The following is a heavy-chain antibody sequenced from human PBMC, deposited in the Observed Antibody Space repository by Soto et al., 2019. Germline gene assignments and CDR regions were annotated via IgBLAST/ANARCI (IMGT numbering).Heavy chain of an antibody. J-gene: IGHJ6*03. CDR2: LSGSGST. V-gene: IGHV3-23*01. CDR3: AKALRFTFTTGYNMYF. CDR1: GFTVSSYA. D-gene: IGHD4-4*01. Sequence: EVQLLESGGGLVQPGGSLRLSCAASGFTVSSYAMSWVRQAPGKGLEWVSALSGSGSTYSADSVKGRFTISRDSSKNTVYLEINSLRAEDTAVYYCAKALRFTFTTGYNMYFWGRGTTVTVSS.